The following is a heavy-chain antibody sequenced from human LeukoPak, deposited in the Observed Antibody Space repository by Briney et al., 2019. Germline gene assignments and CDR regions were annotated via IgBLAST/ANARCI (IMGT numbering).Heavy chain of an antibody. CDR2: IYTSGST. CDR3: ARERTYCSSTSCWPPDAIDI. CDR1: GGSISSFY. J-gene: IGHJ3*02. V-gene: IGHV4-4*07. D-gene: IGHD2-2*01. Sequence: SETLSLTCTVYGGSISSFYWSWIRQPAGKGLEWIGRIYTSGSTNYNPSLKSRVTMSVDTSKNQFSLKLKLSSVTAADTAVYYCARERTYCSSTSCWPPDAIDIWGQGTMVTVSS.